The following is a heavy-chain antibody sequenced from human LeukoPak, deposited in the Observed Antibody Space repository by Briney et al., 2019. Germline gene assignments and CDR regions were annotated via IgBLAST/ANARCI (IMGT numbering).Heavy chain of an antibody. CDR3: ARPSRTSSWYFFDH. CDR1: GYTFTSYG. V-gene: IGHV1-2*02. J-gene: IGHJ4*02. D-gene: IGHD6-13*01. CDR2: INPNSGGT. Sequence: GASVKVSCKASGYTFTSYGISWVRQAPGQGLEWMGWINPNSGGTNYAQKFQGRVTMTRDTSISTAYLQWSSLKASDTAMYYCARPSRTSSWYFFDHWGQGTLVTVSS.